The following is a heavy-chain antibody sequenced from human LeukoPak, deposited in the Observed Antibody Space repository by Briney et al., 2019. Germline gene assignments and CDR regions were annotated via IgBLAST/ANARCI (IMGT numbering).Heavy chain of an antibody. D-gene: IGHD6-19*01. V-gene: IGHV3-23*01. Sequence: PGGSLRLSCAASGFTFSSYAMSWVRQAPGKGLEWVSTVSGGCVTTYYADSAKGRFTISRDNSKNTLYLQMNSLTAEDTAVYYCPKQSYASGWNPFDYWGQGILVTVSS. CDR3: PKQSYASGWNPFDY. CDR1: GFTFSSYA. J-gene: IGHJ4*02. CDR2: VSGGCVTT.